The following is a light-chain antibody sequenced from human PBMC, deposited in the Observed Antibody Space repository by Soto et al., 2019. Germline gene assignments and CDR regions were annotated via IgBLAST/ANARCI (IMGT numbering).Light chain of an antibody. CDR2: DVA. CDR3: SSYTSSTTLVI. Sequence: QSVLTQPASVSGPPGQSITISCTGTSSDFGGYDYVSWYQQHPGKAPKLMIYDVANRPSGVSDRFSGSKSGNTASLTISGLQADDEADYYCSSYTSSTTLVIFGGGTKSPS. V-gene: IGLV2-14*03. CDR1: SSDFGGYDY. J-gene: IGLJ2*01.